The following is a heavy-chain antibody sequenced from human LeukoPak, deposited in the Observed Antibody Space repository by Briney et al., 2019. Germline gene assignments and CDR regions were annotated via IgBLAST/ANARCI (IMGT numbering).Heavy chain of an antibody. Sequence: PGGSLRLSCAASGFTFSSYAMSWVRQAPGKGLEWVSAISGSGGSTYYADSAKGRFTISRDNSKNTLYLQMNSLRAEDTAVYYCANSNYPPFDYWGQGTLVTVSS. CDR3: ANSNYPPFDY. CDR1: GFTFSSYA. V-gene: IGHV3-23*01. J-gene: IGHJ4*02. CDR2: ISGSGGST. D-gene: IGHD4-11*01.